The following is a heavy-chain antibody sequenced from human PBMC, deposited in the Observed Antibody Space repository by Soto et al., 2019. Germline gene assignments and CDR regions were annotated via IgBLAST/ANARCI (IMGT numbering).Heavy chain of an antibody. CDR3: ARDHKVRGVIMYYFDF. CDR1: GFAFSTYS. V-gene: IGHV3-23*01. D-gene: IGHD3-10*01. Sequence: EVQLLESGGGLVQPGGSLRLSCAASGFAFSTYSMSWVRQAPGKGLDWVSAISGADGSTYYADSVKGRFTTSRDDSKNTLYLQMNNLRAEDMAVYYCARDHKVRGVIMYYFDFWGRGTLVTVSS. J-gene: IGHJ4*02. CDR2: ISGADGST.